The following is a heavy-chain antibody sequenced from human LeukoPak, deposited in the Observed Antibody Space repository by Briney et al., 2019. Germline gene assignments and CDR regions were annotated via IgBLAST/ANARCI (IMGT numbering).Heavy chain of an antibody. CDR1: GFTFSSYA. Sequence: GGSLRLSCAASGFTFSSYAMSWVRQAPGEGLEWVSTIGGSGGRTYYADSVKGRFTISRDHANSSLYLQLNSLRADDTAVYYCATSEFADSWGQGTPVTVSS. V-gene: IGHV3-23*01. D-gene: IGHD3-10*01. CDR2: IGGSGGRT. J-gene: IGHJ4*02. CDR3: ATSEFADS.